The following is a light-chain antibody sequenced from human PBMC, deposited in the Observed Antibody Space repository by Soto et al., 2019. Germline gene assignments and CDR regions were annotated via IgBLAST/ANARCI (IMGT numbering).Light chain of an antibody. Sequence: DIQMTQSPSTLSASVGDIVTITCSASQSISSWLAWCQQKPGKAPNLLIYKASSLESGDPSRFSGSGSGTEFTLTISSLQPDDFATYYCQQYNSYPLTFGGGTKVEIK. V-gene: IGKV1-5*03. CDR1: QSISSW. CDR3: QQYNSYPLT. CDR2: KAS. J-gene: IGKJ4*01.